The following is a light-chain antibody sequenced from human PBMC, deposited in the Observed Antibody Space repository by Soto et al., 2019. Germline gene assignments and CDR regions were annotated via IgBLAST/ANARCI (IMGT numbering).Light chain of an antibody. CDR3: QQYVSSVT. V-gene: IGKV3-20*01. CDR1: QSVDSSF. CDR2: GAS. Sequence: EIVLTQSPGSLSLSPGERATLSCRASQSVDSSFFAWYQKKPGQAPRLLIYGASERATGIPDRFSGSRSGTDFTLTISRLEPEDFAVYYCQQYVSSVTFGQGTKVEIK. J-gene: IGKJ1*01.